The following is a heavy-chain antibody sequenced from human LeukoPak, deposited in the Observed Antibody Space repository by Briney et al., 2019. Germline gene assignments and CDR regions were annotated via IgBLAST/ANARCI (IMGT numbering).Heavy chain of an antibody. D-gene: IGHD2-8*01. Sequence: SQTLSLTCTVSGGSISSGSYYWSWIRQPAGKGLEWIGRICTSGSTNYNPSLKSRVTISVDTSKNQFSLKLSSVTAADTAVYYCARTAVRWSNYFDYWGQGTLVTVSS. V-gene: IGHV4-61*02. CDR1: GGSISSGSYY. CDR2: ICTSGST. CDR3: ARTAVRWSNYFDY. J-gene: IGHJ4*02.